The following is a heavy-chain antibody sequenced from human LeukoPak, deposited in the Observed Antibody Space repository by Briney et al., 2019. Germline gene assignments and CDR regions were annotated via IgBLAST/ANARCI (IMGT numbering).Heavy chain of an antibody. J-gene: IGHJ4*02. CDR1: GGSFSTYS. CDR3: ASPYCSTTRCSIYFDY. CDR2: INHSGST. D-gene: IGHD2-2*01. V-gene: IGHV4-34*01. Sequence: SETLSLTCAVYGGSFSTYSWTWIRQPPGKGLEWIGEINHSGSTNYNPSLKSRVTISVDTPKKQFSLKLSSVTAADTAVYYCASPYCSTTRCSIYFDYWGQGTLVTVSS.